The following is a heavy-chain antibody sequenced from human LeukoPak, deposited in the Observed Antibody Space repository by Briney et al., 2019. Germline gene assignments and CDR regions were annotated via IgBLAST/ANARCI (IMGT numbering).Heavy chain of an antibody. J-gene: IGHJ4*02. V-gene: IGHV3-48*04. CDR2: ISSSSSTI. Sequence: GGSLRLSCAASGFTFSSYSMNWVRQAPGKGLEWVSYISSSSSTIYYADSVKGRFTISRDNAKNSLYLQMNSLRAEDTAVYYCACGYSRVDYWGQGTLVTVSS. D-gene: IGHD4-11*01. CDR3: ACGYSRVDY. CDR1: GFTFSSYS.